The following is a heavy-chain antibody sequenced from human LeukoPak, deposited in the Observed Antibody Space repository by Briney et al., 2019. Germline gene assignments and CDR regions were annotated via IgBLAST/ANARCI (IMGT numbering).Heavy chain of an antibody. CDR1: GLTLGEYV. CDR3: TRDRGAYNLYDY. Sequence: PGGSVRLLCTASGLTLGEYVMRWLRQAAGKGVEGVGFIRSKAYGETADYAASVKGRFTISRDDSKAIAYLQMNSLKTEDTAVYHCTRDRGAYNLYDYWGQGTLVTVSS. CDR2: IRSKAYGETA. D-gene: IGHD1-1*01. V-gene: IGHV3-49*03. J-gene: IGHJ4*02.